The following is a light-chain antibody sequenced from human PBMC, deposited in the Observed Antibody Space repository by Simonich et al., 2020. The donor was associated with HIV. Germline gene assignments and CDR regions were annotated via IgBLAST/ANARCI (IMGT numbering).Light chain of an antibody. V-gene: IGKV2-28*01. CDR2: LNS. CDR3: MQALQTPYT. CDR1: QSLLHSIGYNH. Sequence: DIVMTQSPLALPVTPGEPASISCRSSQSLLHSIGYNHLDWYLQKPGQSPQLLSYLNSNRASGVPYRFSGSGSGTDFTLKISRVEAEDVGVYYCMQALQTPYTFGQGTKLDFK. J-gene: IGKJ2*01.